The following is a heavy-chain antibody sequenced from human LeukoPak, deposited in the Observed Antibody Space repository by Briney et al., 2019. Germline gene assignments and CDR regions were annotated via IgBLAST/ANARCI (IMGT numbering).Heavy chain of an antibody. CDR2: FDPEDGET. Sequence: ASVKVSCKVSGYTLTELSMHWVRQAPGKGLGWMGGFDPEDGETIYAQKFQGRVTMTEDTSTDTAYMELSSLRSEDTAVYYCATDNYSSGWYDYYYYYGMDVWGKGTTVTVSS. D-gene: IGHD6-19*01. CDR3: ATDNYSSGWYDYYYYYGMDV. CDR1: GYTLTELS. V-gene: IGHV1-24*01. J-gene: IGHJ6*04.